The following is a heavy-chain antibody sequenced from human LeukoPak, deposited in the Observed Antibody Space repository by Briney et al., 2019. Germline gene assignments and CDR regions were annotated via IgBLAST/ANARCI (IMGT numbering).Heavy chain of an antibody. V-gene: IGHV3-30*18. CDR2: ISYDGSNK. D-gene: IGHD6-19*01. CDR1: GFTFSSYG. Sequence: PGRSLRLSCAASGFTFSSYGMHWVRQAPGKWLEWVAVISYDGSNKYYADSVKGRFTISRDNSKNTLYLQMNSLRAEDTAVYYCAKVSIAVAQSYYYGMDVWGQGTTVTVSS. J-gene: IGHJ6*02. CDR3: AKVSIAVAQSYYYGMDV.